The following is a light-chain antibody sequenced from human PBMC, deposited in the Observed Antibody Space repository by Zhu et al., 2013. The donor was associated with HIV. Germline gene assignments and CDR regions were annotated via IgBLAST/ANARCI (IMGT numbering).Light chain of an antibody. CDR3: QRYNTVPFT. CDR1: EDITNY. CDR2: SAS. V-gene: IGKV1-27*01. Sequence: DIQMTQSPPSLSASVGDTVTITCRANEDITNYLAWYQQRPGKVPELLIFSASVLQSGVPSRFSGGGSRSEFTLTITNLQPEDVATYFCQRYNTVPFTFGPGTKVEI. J-gene: IGKJ3*01.